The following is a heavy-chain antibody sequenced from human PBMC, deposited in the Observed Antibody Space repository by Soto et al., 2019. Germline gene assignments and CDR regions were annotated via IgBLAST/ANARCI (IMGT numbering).Heavy chain of an antibody. Sequence: EVHLVESGGGLVKPGESLTLSCAASGFSFNDAWMSWARQAPGKGLEWVGRIRSIGDGGTADYTVPVKGRFIISRDDSNNMVSLQMNNLNTEDTAVYYCTTEGRDWGQGTLVTVSS. CDR3: TTEGRD. CDR1: GFSFNDAW. V-gene: IGHV3-15*05. CDR2: IRSIGDGGTA. J-gene: IGHJ4*02.